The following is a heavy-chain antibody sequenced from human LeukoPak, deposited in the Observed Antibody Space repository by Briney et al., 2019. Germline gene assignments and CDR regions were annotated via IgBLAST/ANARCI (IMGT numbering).Heavy chain of an antibody. CDR1: GFTFSSYG. CDR3: ARDNGFDL. J-gene: IGHJ2*01. Sequence: PGGSLRLFCAASGFTFSSYGMHWVRQAPGKGLEWVAVVGYHGINKDYADSVKGRFTVSRDNSKNTLSLQMNSLRVEDTALYYCARDNGFDLWGRGTLVTVSS. CDR2: VGYHGINK. V-gene: IGHV3-33*08.